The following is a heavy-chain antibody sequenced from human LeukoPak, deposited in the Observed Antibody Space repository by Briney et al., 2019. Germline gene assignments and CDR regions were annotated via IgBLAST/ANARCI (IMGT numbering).Heavy chain of an antibody. D-gene: IGHD2-2*01. Sequence: KPSETLSLTCNVFGGSISNYYWSWIRQPAGKGLELIGRIYTSGSTNYNPSLKSRVTMSVDTSKNQFSLKLSSVTAADTAVYYCARSRCSSISCASRGAFDIWGQGTMVTVSS. V-gene: IGHV4-4*07. CDR3: ARSRCSSISCASRGAFDI. CDR1: GGSISNYY. CDR2: IYTSGST. J-gene: IGHJ3*02.